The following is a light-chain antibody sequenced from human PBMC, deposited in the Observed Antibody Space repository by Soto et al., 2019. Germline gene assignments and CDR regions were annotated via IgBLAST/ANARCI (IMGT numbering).Light chain of an antibody. CDR3: QQANSFPLT. J-gene: IGKJ4*01. Sequence: DIQMTQSPSSVSASVVDTVTITCRASQGISRWLAWYQQKLGKAPKLLIYDASSLQSGVPSRFSGSGAGTDFTLTISSLQPEDFATYYCQQANSFPLTFGGGTKVDIK. V-gene: IGKV1D-12*01. CDR2: DAS. CDR1: QGISRW.